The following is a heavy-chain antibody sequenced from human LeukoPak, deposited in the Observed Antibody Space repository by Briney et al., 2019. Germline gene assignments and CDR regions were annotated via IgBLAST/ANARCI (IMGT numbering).Heavy chain of an antibody. V-gene: IGHV3-30*04. D-gene: IGHD6-13*01. CDR3: ASERAAAGTSPFDF. CDR1: GFTFSSCA. Sequence: GRSLRLSCAASGFTFSSCAMHWVRQAPGKGLEWVAVISYDGSNKYYADSVKGRFTISRDNSKNTLYLQMNSLRAEDTAVYYCASERAAAGTSPFDFWGQGTLVTVSS. CDR2: ISYDGSNK. J-gene: IGHJ4*02.